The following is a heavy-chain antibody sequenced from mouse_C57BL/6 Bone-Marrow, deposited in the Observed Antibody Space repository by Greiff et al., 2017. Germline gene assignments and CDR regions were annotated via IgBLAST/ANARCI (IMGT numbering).Heavy chain of an antibody. CDR2: ISSGGSYT. Sequence: EVKLMESGGDLVKPGGSLKLSCAASGFTFSSYGMSWVRQTPDKRLAWVATISSGGSYTYYPDSVKGRFTISRDNAKNTLYLQRSSLKSEDTAMYYCARRVFPDYWGQGTTLTVSS. V-gene: IGHV5-6*02. J-gene: IGHJ2*01. CDR1: GFTFSSYG. CDR3: ARRVFPDY.